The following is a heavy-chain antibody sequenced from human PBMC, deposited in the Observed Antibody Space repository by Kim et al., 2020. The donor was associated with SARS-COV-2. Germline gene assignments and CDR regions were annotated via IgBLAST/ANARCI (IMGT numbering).Heavy chain of an antibody. J-gene: IGHJ3*02. Sequence: GGSLRLSCAASGFTFSSYWMSWVRQAPGKGLEWVANIKQDGSEKYYVDSVKGRFTISRDNAKNSLYLQMNGLRAEDTAVYYCARDVPQAYCGGDCYINLPKGSGADAFDIWGQGTMVTVSS. D-gene: IGHD2-21*02. CDR3: ARDVPQAYCGGDCYINLPKGSGADAFDI. V-gene: IGHV3-7*01. CDR1: GFTFSSYW. CDR2: IKQDGSEK.